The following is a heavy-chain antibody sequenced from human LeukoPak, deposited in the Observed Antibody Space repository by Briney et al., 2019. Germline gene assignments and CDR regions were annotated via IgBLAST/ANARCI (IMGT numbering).Heavy chain of an antibody. J-gene: IGHJ5*02. CDR3: ARVGSTEQNWFDP. D-gene: IGHD1/OR15-1a*01. CDR2: IIPIFGTA. CDR1: GGTFISYA. V-gene: IGHV1-69*05. Sequence: SVTVSCKASGGTFISYAISWVRQAPAQGLEWMGGIIPIFGTANYAQKFQGRVTMTTDTSTSTAYMELRSLRSDDTAVYYCARVGSTEQNWFDPWGQGTLVTGSS.